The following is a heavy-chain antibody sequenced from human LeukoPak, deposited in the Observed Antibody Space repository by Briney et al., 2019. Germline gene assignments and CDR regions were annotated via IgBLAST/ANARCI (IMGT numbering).Heavy chain of an antibody. J-gene: IGHJ4*02. D-gene: IGHD3-10*01. V-gene: IGHV4-4*07. CDR3: AASYGSGSYHSAFDY. CDR2: IYTSGST. Sequence: SETLSLTCTVSGGSISSYYWSWIRQPAGKGLEWIGRIYTSGSTNYNPSLKSRVTMSVDTSKNQFSLKLSSVTAADTAVYYCAASYGSGSYHSAFDYWGQGTLVTVSS. CDR1: GGSISSYY.